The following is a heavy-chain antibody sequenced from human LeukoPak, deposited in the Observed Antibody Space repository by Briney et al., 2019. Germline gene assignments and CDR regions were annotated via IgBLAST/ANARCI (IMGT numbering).Heavy chain of an antibody. CDR1: GFIFSTHW. D-gene: IGHD3-16*01. CDR2: INQDGGET. Sequence: PGGSLRLSCGASGFIFSTHWMSWVRQAPGKGLEWVANINQDGGETYYVDSVKGRFTISRDNAQNSLYLQMNSLRAEDTAVYYCARGGNPYDYHALGAFDIWGQGTMVTVSS. J-gene: IGHJ3*02. V-gene: IGHV3-7*03. CDR3: ARGGNPYDYHALGAFDI.